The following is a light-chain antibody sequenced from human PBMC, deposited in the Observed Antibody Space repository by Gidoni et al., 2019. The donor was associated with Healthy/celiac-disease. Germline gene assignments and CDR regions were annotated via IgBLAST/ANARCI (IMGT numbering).Light chain of an antibody. CDR1: QSVSSY. CDR2: DAS. J-gene: IGKJ1*01. Sequence: IVLPQSPATLSLSPGERATLSCRASQSVSSYFDWYQQKPGQAPRILIYDASNRATGIPARFSGSGSGTDFTLTISSLEPEDFAVYYGQQRSNWPPWTFGQGTKVEIK. V-gene: IGKV3-11*01. CDR3: QQRSNWPPWT.